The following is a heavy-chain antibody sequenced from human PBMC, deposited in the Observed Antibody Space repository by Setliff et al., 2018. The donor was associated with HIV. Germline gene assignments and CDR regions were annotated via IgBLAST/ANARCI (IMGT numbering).Heavy chain of an antibody. CDR2: IKSKTDGETE. Sequence: GGSLRLSCAASGFTFTNAWMSWVRQAPGKGLEWVGRIKSKTDGETEDYAAPVKGRFTISRDDSRSTLYLQMNSPITEDTALYYCTTAVAQNWYGSGNENYWGQGTLVTVSS. V-gene: IGHV3-15*01. J-gene: IGHJ4*02. CDR3: TTAVAQNWYGSGNENY. D-gene: IGHD3-10*01. CDR1: GFTFTNAW.